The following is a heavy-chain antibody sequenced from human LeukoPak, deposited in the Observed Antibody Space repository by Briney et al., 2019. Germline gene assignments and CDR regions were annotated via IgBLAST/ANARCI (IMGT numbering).Heavy chain of an antibody. V-gene: IGHV3-33*01. CDR2: IWYDGSNK. J-gene: IGHJ3*02. D-gene: IGHD3-22*01. CDR1: GFNFSSYR. CDR3: ARSITMIVRAFDI. Sequence: GRSLTLSCAASGFNFSSYRMHWLRQAPGRARVGVAVIWYDGSNKYYADSVKGRFTISRDNSKNTLYLQMNSLRAEDAAVYYCARSITMIVRAFDIWGQGTMVTVSS.